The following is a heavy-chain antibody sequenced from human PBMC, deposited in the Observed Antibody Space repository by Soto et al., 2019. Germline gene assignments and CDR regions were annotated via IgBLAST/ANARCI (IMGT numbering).Heavy chain of an antibody. CDR3: ARYLNTAGWFDP. J-gene: IGHJ5*02. D-gene: IGHD2-2*01. V-gene: IGHV4-31*03. CDR2: INCSGST. Sequence: SETLSLTCSVSGGSISSAGYFWTWIRQHPGKGPEWIGYINCSGSTYYNASLESRVTISLDPYKRQFSLTLTSVTAADTAVYYCARYLNTAGWFDPWGQGTLVTVSS. CDR1: GGSISSAGYF.